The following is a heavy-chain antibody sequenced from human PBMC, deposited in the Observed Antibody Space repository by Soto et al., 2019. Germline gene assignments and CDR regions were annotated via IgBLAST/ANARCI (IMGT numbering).Heavy chain of an antibody. Sequence: EVQLLESGGGLVQPGGSLRLSCAASGFIFSSYAMSWVRQAPGKGLEWVSAISAGGGSTYYADAVKGRFTISRDNSKNTLYLQMNSLRAEDTAVYYCAKGLHSSSWPKITHHYYYCMDVWGKGTTVTVSS. V-gene: IGHV3-23*01. CDR3: AKGLHSSSWPKITHHYYYCMDV. J-gene: IGHJ6*03. D-gene: IGHD6-13*01. CDR2: ISAGGGST. CDR1: GFIFSSYA.